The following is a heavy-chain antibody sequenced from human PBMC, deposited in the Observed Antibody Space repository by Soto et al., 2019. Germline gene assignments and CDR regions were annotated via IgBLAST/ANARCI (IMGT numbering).Heavy chain of an antibody. V-gene: IGHV3-30-3*01. D-gene: IGHD3-10*01. CDR2: ISYDGSNK. CDR1: GFTFSSYA. Sequence: QVPLVESGGGVVQPGRSLRLSCAASGFTFSSYAMHWVRQAPGKGLEWVAVISYDGSNKYYADSVKGRFTISRDNSKNTLYLQMNSLRAEDTAVYYCARPHGFYYYYYGMDVWGQGTTVTVSS. CDR3: ARPHGFYYYYYGMDV. J-gene: IGHJ6*02.